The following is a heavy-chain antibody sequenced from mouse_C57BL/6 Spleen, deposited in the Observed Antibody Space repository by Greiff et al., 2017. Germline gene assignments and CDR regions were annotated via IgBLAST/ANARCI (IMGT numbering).Heavy chain of an antibody. CDR2: INPGSGST. CDR1: GYTFTSYW. J-gene: IGHJ2*01. V-gene: IGHV1-55*01. CDR3: ATSPSGSYFDY. Sequence: QVQLQQPGAELVKPGASVKMSCKASGYTFTSYWITWVKQRPGQGLEWIGDINPGSGSTNYNEKFKSKATLTVDTTSSTAYMQLSSLTSEYSAVYYCATSPSGSYFDYWGQGTTLTVSS.